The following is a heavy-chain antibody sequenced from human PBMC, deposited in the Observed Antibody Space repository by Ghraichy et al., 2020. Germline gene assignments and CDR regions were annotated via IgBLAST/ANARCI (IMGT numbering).Heavy chain of an antibody. J-gene: IGHJ1*01. CDR1: GFTFSDYY. CDR2: ISFSSGFT. Sequence: LSLTCAASGFTFSDYYMSWIRQAPGKGLEWVSYISFSSGFTKYADSVKGRFTISRDNAKNSLYLQMNSLRTEDTAVYYCARGSQWLGPWGQGTLVTVSS. D-gene: IGHD6-19*01. V-gene: IGHV3-11*05. CDR3: ARGSQWLGP.